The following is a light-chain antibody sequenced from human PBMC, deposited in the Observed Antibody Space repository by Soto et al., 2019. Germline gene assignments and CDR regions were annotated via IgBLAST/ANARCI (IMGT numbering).Light chain of an antibody. J-gene: IGLJ2*01. V-gene: IGLV1-36*01. CDR1: SSNIGDNA. CDR3: AARDDRLNGRV. Sequence: QSVLIQPPSVSGAPGQTVTISCSGSSSNIGDNAVTWYQQVPGKAPRLLIYYDDLLPSGVSDRFSGSKSGTSASLAISGLQPEDEADYYWAARDDRLNGRVFGGGTKVTVL. CDR2: YDD.